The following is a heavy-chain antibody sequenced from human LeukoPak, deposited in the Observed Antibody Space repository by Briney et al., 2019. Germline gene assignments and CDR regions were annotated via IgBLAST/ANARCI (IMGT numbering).Heavy chain of an antibody. CDR2: ISTSSSYI. V-gene: IGHV3-21*01. CDR1: GFTFNRYN. CDR3: ARGADGVSSNSRGWFDP. D-gene: IGHD2-15*01. J-gene: IGHJ5*02. Sequence: GGSLRLSCAASGFTFNRYNMNWVRRAPGKWLEWVSSISTSSSYIYYADSVRGRFTISRDNAKNSLYLQMNSLRAEDTAVYSCARGADGVSSNSRGWFDPWGQGTLVTVSS.